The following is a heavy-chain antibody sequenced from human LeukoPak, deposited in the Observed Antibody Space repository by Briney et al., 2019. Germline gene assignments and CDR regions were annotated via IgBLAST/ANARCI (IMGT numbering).Heavy chain of an antibody. CDR1: GFTFSSSA. CDR3: ARGGDGDPFDY. J-gene: IGHJ4*02. Sequence: PGGSLRLSCSASGFTFSSSAMNWVRQAPGKGLEWVSSISSSSSYIYYADSVKGRFTISRDNAKNSLYLQMNSLRAEDTAVYYCARGGDGDPFDYWGQGTLVTVSS. CDR2: ISSSSSYI. D-gene: IGHD4-17*01. V-gene: IGHV3-21*01.